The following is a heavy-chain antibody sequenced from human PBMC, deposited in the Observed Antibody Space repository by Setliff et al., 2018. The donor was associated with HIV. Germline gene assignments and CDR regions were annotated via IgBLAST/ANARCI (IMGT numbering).Heavy chain of an antibody. CDR3: EVAGQ. J-gene: IGHJ4*02. CDR2: IYTSGST. CDR1: CGSFSDYY. V-gene: IGHV4-4*09. Sequence: PSETLSLTCTVSCGSFSDYYRSWIRQPPGKGLEWIGYIYTSGSTNYNPSLKSRVTISVDTSKNQFSLKLRSVTAADTAVYYCEVAGQWGQGTLVTVSS. D-gene: IGHD6-19*01.